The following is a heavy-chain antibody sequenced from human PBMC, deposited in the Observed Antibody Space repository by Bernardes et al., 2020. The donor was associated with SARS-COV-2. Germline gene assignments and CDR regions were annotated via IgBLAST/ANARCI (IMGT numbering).Heavy chain of an antibody. Sequence: ETLSLTCAVYGGSFSGYYWSWIRQPPGKGLEWIGEINHSGSTNYNPSLKSRVTISVDTSKNQFSLKLSSVTAADTAVYYCARAPSYGDYAGAYNWGQGTLVTVSS. D-gene: IGHD4-17*01. CDR1: GGSFSGYY. CDR2: INHSGST. J-gene: IGHJ4*02. CDR3: ARAPSYGDYAGAYN. V-gene: IGHV4-34*01.